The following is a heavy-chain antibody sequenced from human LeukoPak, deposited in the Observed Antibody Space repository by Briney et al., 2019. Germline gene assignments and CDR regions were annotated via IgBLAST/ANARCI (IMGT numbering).Heavy chain of an antibody. CDR1: GGSISSGGYY. J-gene: IGHJ4*02. CDR2: IYYSGST. Sequence: SETLSLTCTVSGGSISSGGYYWSWIRQHPGKGLEWIGYIYYSGSTYYNPSLKSRVTISVDTSKNQFSLNLSSVTAADTAVYYCARGGGYSGYDLFDYWGQGTLVTVSS. CDR3: ARGGGYSGYDLFDY. V-gene: IGHV4-31*03. D-gene: IGHD5-12*01.